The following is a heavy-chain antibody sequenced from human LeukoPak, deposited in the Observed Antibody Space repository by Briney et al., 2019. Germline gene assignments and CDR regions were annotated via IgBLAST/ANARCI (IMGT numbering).Heavy chain of an antibody. CDR1: GFTFSSYA. J-gene: IGHJ4*02. D-gene: IGHD1-7*01. V-gene: IGHV3-30*04. Sequence: GGSLRLSFAASGFTFSSYAMHWVRQAPGKGLEWVAVISYDGSNKYYADSVKGRFTISRDNSKNTLYLQMNSLRAEDTAVYYCARELELRSIDYWGQGTRVTVSS. CDR3: ARELELRSIDY. CDR2: ISYDGSNK.